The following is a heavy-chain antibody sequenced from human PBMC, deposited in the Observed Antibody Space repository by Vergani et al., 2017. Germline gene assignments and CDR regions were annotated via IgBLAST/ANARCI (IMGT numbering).Heavy chain of an antibody. CDR3: ARSSGYYSYYFDF. J-gene: IGHJ4*02. CDR1: GGTFSSNS. Sequence: QGQLAQSGAEVKKPGSSVKVSCKASGGTFSSNSISWVRQAPGQGLEWMGRIIHIFGTTSYEQKFQGRVPILADESTSTAYVELSSLRSEDTAVYYCARSSGYYSYYFDFWCQGTLFTFSS. CDR2: IIHIFGTT. V-gene: IGHV1-69*13. D-gene: IGHD3-22*01.